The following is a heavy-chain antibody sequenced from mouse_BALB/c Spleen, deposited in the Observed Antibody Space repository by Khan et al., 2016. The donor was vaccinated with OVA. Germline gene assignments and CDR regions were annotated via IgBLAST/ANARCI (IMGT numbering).Heavy chain of an antibody. CDR1: GFSLTSYG. Sequence: QVQLQQPGPGLVQPSQSLSITCTVSGFSLTSYGVPWVRQSPGKGLEWLGVIWSGGSTDYNSAFISRLTISKDNSTSQVFFKMNSLQANDTAIYYCARTYFAYGNYGDYFTMDYWGQGTSVTVSS. CDR3: ARTYFAYGNYGDYFTMDY. V-gene: IGHV2-2*02. D-gene: IGHD2-1*01. J-gene: IGHJ4*01. CDR2: IWSGGST.